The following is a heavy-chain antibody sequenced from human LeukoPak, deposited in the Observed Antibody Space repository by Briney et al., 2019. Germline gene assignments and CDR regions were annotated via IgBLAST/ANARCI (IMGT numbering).Heavy chain of an antibody. CDR2: ISGSGGST. D-gene: IGHD6-13*01. Sequence: GGSLRLSCVVSGITLSNYAMSWVRQAPGKGLEWVSAISGSGGSTYYADSVKGRFTISRDNSKNTLYLQMNSLRAEDTAVYYCAKVVAAAGTPHFDYWGQGTLVTVSS. CDR3: AKVVAAAGTPHFDY. CDR1: GITLSNYA. V-gene: IGHV3-23*01. J-gene: IGHJ4*02.